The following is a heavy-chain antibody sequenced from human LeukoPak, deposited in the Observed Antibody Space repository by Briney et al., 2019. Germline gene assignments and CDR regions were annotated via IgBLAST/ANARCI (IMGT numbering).Heavy chain of an antibody. CDR1: GGSLSSGTYY. CDR2: IYYSGST. V-gene: IGHV4-39*01. CDR3: ASARGGSPNWFDP. J-gene: IGHJ5*02. Sequence: PSQTLSLTCTVSGGSLSSGTYYWSWIRQPPGKGLEWIGSIYYSGSTYYNPSLKSRVTISVDTSKNQFSLKLSSVTAADTAVYYCASARGGSPNWFDPWGQGTLVTVSS. D-gene: IGHD1-26*01.